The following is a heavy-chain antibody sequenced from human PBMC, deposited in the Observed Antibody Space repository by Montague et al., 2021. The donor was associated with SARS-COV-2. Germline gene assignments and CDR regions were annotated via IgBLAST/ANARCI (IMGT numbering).Heavy chain of an antibody. D-gene: IGHD3-22*01. CDR2: IYFSGGA. V-gene: IGHV4-59*01. CDR1: GGPLSPYY. Sequence: SETLSLTCTVSGGPLSPYYWFWIRQPPGKGLEWIGHIYFSGGANYNPSFKSRVAISVDTSKNEISFKLKSVTAADTAVYYCARDVPYDTLAPWGQGTLVTVSS. CDR3: ARDVPYDTLAP. J-gene: IGHJ5*02.